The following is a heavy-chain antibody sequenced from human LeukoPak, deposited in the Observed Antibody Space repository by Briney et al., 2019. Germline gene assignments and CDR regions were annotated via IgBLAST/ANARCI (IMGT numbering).Heavy chain of an antibody. CDR2: ISGSGGST. CDR3: AKDQSVVITTLINFDY. CDR1: GFTFSSYA. D-gene: IGHD3-22*01. Sequence: PGGSLRLSCAASGFTFSSYAMSWVRQAPGKGLEWVSAISGSGGSTYYADSVKGRFTISRDNSKNTLYLQMNSLRAEDTAVYYCAKDQSVVITTLINFDYWGQGTLVTVSS. J-gene: IGHJ4*02. V-gene: IGHV3-23*01.